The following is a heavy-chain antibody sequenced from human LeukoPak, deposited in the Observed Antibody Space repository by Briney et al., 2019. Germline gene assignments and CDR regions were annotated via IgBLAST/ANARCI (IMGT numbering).Heavy chain of an antibody. CDR2: IYTSGST. CDR1: GGSISSYY. V-gene: IGHV4-4*07. D-gene: IGHD3-22*01. CDR3: ARTVQKKIVVVIEVIFDY. J-gene: IGHJ4*02. Sequence: SETLSLTCTVSGGSISSYYWSWIRQPAGKGLEWIGRIYTSGSTNYNPSLNSRVTMSVDTSKNQVSLKLSSVTAADTAVYYCARTVQKKIVVVIEVIFDYWGQGTLVTVSS.